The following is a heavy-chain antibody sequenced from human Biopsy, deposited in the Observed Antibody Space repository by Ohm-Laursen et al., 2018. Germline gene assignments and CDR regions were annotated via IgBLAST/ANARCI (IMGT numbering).Heavy chain of an antibody. CDR1: GFTFGHYA. D-gene: IGHD6-19*01. V-gene: IGHV3-33*04. Sequence: SLRLSCAASGFTFGHYAMDWVRQAPGKGLEWISLIWYDGTNEDYADSVKGRFTISRGNSKNTLYLQINTLTLEDTAFYYCARGLSSGWYGYFDVWGRGTLVTVSS. J-gene: IGHJ2*01. CDR2: IWYDGTNE. CDR3: ARGLSSGWYGYFDV.